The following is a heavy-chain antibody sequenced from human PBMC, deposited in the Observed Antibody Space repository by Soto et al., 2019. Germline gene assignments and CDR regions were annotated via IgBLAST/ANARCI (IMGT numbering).Heavy chain of an antibody. J-gene: IGHJ6*02. CDR2: ISAYFGNT. CDR1: GYTFTSYG. D-gene: IGHD6-13*01. CDR3: ARHSGRSAGGHSSSWSDPYYYYYGMDV. V-gene: IGHV1-18*01. Sequence: ASVKVSCKASGYTFTSYGISWVRQAPGQGLEWMGWISAYFGNTNYAQKLQGRVTITTDESTSTAYMELSSLRSEDTAVYYCARHSGRSAGGHSSSWSDPYYYYYGMDVWGQGTTVTVSS.